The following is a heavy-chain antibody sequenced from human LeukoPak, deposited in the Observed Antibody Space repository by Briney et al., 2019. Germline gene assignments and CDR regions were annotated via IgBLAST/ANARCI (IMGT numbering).Heavy chain of an antibody. CDR1: VDSISPYP. D-gene: IGHD2-2*02. CDR2: IFASGSI. V-gene: IGHV4-4*07. CDR3: ARAGGHTYFDL. Sequence: SVPLSLTCTVCVDSISPYPWHCIRQPAGKGLEWIGRIFASGSINYSPSLKSRLTMSVDTSGNQFSLILSSLTAADTAVYYCARAGGHTYFDLWGRGTLLTVSS. J-gene: IGHJ2*01.